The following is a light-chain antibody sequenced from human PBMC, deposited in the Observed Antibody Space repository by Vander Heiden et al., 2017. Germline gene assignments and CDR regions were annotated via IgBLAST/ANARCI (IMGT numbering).Light chain of an antibody. CDR1: QSVLYSNRKNY. V-gene: IGKV4-1*01. Sequence: DLVLTQSPDSLAVSLGERATIKCETSQSVLYSNRKNYLAWYQQKPGQPPKLLIYWASTRESGVPDRFIGSGSGTDFTLTISSLQAEDVAVYYCQQYYRTPIAFGQGTRLEI. CDR2: WAS. J-gene: IGKJ5*01. CDR3: QQYYRTPIA.